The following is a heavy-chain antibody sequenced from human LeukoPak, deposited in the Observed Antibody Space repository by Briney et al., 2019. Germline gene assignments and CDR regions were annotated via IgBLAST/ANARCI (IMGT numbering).Heavy chain of an antibody. CDR1: GGSISSYY. CDR2: IYYSGST. V-gene: IGHV4-59*01. CDR3: ARGDYYDSSGYYRAFDY. Sequence: KPSETLSLTCTVSGGSISSYYWSWIRQPPGKGLEWIGYIYYSGSTNYNPSLKSRVTISVDTSKNQFSLKLSSVTAADTAGYHCARGDYYDSSGYYRAFDYWGQGTLVTVSS. J-gene: IGHJ4*02. D-gene: IGHD3-22*01.